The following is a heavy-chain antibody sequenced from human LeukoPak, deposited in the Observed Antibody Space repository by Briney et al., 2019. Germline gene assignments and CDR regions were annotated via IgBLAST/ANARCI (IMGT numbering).Heavy chain of an antibody. D-gene: IGHD2-8*01. J-gene: IGHJ4*02. CDR1: GGSISSGSYY. Sequence: SETLSLTCTVSGGSISSGSYYWGWIRQPPGKGLEWIASIYYSGSTHYNPSLKSRVTISVGTSKNEFSLKLSSVTAADTAVYYCARNNTLMMYPRGGEDKGFDYWGQGTLVTVSS. V-gene: IGHV4-39*01. CDR2: IYYSGST. CDR3: ARNNTLMMYPRGGEDKGFDY.